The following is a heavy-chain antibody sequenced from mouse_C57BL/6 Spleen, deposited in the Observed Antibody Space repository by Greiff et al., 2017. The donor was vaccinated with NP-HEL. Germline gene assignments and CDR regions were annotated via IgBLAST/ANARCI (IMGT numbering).Heavy chain of an antibody. CDR2: INPNNGGT. D-gene: IGHD1-1*01. CDR3: ALGSSFFDY. V-gene: IGHV1-26*01. J-gene: IGHJ2*01. CDR1: GYMFTDYY. Sequence: EVQLQQSGPELVKPGASVKISCKASGYMFTDYYMNWVKQSHGKSLEWIGDINPNNGGTSYNQKFKGKATLTVDKSSSTAYMELRSLTSEDSAVYYCALGSSFFDYWGKGTTLTVSS.